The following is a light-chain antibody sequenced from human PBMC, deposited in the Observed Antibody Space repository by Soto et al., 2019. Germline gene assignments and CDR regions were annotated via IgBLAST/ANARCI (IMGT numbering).Light chain of an antibody. CDR1: SSDVGRYNL. V-gene: IGLV2-23*02. Sequence: QSALTQPASVSGSPGQSITISCTGTSSDVGRYNLVSWYQQHPGKAPKLMIYEVSKRPSGVSNRFSGSKSGNTASLTISGLEAGDEADYDSCSYAGGSTFPYLVGTRTKLTVL. CDR3: CSYAGGSTFPYL. J-gene: IGLJ1*01. CDR2: EVS.